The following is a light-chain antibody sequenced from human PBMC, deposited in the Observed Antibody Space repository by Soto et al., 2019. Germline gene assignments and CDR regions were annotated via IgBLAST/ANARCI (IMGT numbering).Light chain of an antibody. CDR3: QQFNNWPRT. CDR2: AAS. CDR1: QSISSN. Sequence: EIVMTQSPVTLSVSPGETATLSCRASQSISSNLAWYQQKPGQAPRLLIYAASTRATGIPARFSGSGSGKELTLTISSLQSEDFAVYYFQQFNNWPRTFGQGTKVEIK. V-gene: IGKV3-15*01. J-gene: IGKJ1*01.